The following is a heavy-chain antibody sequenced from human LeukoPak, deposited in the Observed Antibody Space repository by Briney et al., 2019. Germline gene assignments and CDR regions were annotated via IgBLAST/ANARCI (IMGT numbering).Heavy chain of an antibody. D-gene: IGHD1-26*01. CDR2: IYYSGST. CDR1: GGSINSYY. V-gene: IGHV4-59*01. J-gene: IGHJ3*02. CDR3: ARVRPGYSGSYSDAFDI. Sequence: SETLSLTCTVSGGSINSYYWSWIRQPPGKGLEWIGYIYYSGSTNYNPSLKSRVTISVDTSKNQFSLKLSSVTAADTAVYYCARVRPGYSGSYSDAFDIWGQGTMVTVSS.